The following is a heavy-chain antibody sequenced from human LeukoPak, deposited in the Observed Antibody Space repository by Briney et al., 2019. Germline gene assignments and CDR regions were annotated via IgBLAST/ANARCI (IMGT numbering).Heavy chain of an antibody. J-gene: IGHJ4*02. D-gene: IGHD4-17*01. CDR3: ARSSTTMTTVDY. V-gene: IGHV4-39*01. Sequence: PSETLSLTCTVSGDSIDKSTYYWGWIRQPPGKGLEWIGSIYYTGSTYYTPSLKSLVTVSVDTTKNQFSLKLSSVPAADTAVYYCARSSTTMTTVDYWGPGTLVTVSS. CDR1: GDSIDKSTYY. CDR2: IYYTGST.